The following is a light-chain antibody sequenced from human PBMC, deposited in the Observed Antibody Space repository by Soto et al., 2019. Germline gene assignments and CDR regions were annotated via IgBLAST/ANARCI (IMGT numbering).Light chain of an antibody. J-gene: IGKJ1*01. CDR3: QQYGSLSWA. CDR1: QSVGSDF. CDR2: GAS. V-gene: IGKV3-20*01. Sequence: EIVLTQSHGTLSLSPAAGATLSCRASQSVGSDFLAWYQQRPGQPPRILIFGASGRAAGIPDRFSGSGSGTDFTLTISRLEPEDFAVYYCQQYGSLSWAFGQGTKVDIK.